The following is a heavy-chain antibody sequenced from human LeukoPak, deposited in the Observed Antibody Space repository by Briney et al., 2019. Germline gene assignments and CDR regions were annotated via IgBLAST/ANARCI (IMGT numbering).Heavy chain of an antibody. J-gene: IGHJ3*02. D-gene: IGHD1-26*01. CDR2: IIPIFGTA. V-gene: IGHV1-69*13. CDR3: ARGHKWELHASNGAFDI. Sequence: GASVKVSCKASGGTFSSYAISWVRQAPGQGLEWMGGIIPIFGTANYAQKFQGRVTITADESTSTAYMELSSLRSEDTAVYYRARGHKWELHASNGAFDIWGQGTMVTVSS. CDR1: GGTFSSYA.